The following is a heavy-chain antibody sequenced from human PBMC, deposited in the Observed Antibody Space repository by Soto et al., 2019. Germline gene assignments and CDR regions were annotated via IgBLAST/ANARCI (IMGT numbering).Heavy chain of an antibody. D-gene: IGHD1-1*01. Sequence: QVQLQESGPGLVKPSQPLSLTCTFSVGSISRGGYFWSWIRQPPGKGLEWMGNIFYSGTTYYNPSLKSRVTISVDTSKNQFSLKLSSVTAADTAVYFCARGVLYWGQGTLVTVSS. J-gene: IGHJ4*02. CDR1: VGSISRGGYF. CDR3: ARGVLY. CDR2: IFYSGTT. V-gene: IGHV4-31*03.